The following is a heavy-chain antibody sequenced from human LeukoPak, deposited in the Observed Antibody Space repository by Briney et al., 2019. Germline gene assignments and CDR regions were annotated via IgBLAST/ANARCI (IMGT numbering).Heavy chain of an antibody. CDR1: GFTFNAYS. V-gene: IGHV3-48*01. CDR3: AREGKDYDSSTTQYYFDY. J-gene: IGHJ4*02. CDR2: IRSRDGIV. Sequence: GGSLRLSCVASGFTFNAYSMNWARQAPGKGLEWISYIRSRDGIVSYADSVKGRFTISTDTAKSSLFLQMNGLSADDTAVYYCAREGKDYDSSTTQYYFDYWGQGTLVTVSS. D-gene: IGHD3-22*01.